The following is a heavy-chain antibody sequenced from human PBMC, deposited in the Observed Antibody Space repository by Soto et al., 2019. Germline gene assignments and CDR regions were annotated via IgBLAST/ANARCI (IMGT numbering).Heavy chain of an antibody. CDR3: AKDRLGFGELLPPYY. CDR2: ISGSGGST. CDR1: GFTVSSYA. Sequence: GPLRCSCAASGFTVSSYAMSWVRQAPGKGLEWVSAISGSGGSTYYADSVKGRFTISRDNSKNTLYLQMNSLRAEDTAVYYCAKDRLGFGELLPPYYWGQGTLVTVSS. J-gene: IGHJ4*02. D-gene: IGHD3-10*01. V-gene: IGHV3-23*01.